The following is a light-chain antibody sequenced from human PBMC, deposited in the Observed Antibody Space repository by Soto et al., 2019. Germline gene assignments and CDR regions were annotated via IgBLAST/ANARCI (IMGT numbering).Light chain of an antibody. V-gene: IGKV3-15*01. CDR3: QQYKNWPIT. Sequence: EIVMTQSPATLSVSPGGRATLSCRASQSVSSTLAWYQQKPGQAPRLLIYGASTRATGFPARFSGSGSGTEFTLTISSLQSEDFAVYYCQQYKNWPITFGGGTNVDIK. CDR1: QSVSST. J-gene: IGKJ4*01. CDR2: GAS.